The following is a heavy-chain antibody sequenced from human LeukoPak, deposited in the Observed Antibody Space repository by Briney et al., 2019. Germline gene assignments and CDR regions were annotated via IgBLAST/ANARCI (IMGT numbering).Heavy chain of an antibody. CDR2: INPNSGGT. D-gene: IGHD3-22*01. J-gene: IGHJ3*02. V-gene: IGHV1-2*02. Sequence: GASVKVSCKASGYTFTGYYMHWVRQAPGQGLEWMGWINPNSGGTNYAQKFQGRVTMTRDTSISTAYMELSSLRSEDTAVYYCARVKSYYYDTSAKDAFDIWGQGTMVTVSS. CDR3: ARVKSYYYDTSAKDAFDI. CDR1: GYTFTGYY.